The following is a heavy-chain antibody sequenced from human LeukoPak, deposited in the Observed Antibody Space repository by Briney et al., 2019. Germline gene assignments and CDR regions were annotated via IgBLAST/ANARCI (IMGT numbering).Heavy chain of an antibody. CDR2: IDPTDSYT. J-gene: IGHJ4*02. D-gene: IGHD5-24*01. V-gene: IGHV5-10-1*01. CDR1: GYKFTSYW. Sequence: AESLKISCKGSGYKFTSYWITWVRQMPGKGLEWMGRIDPTDSYTNYSTSFQGHVTISADKSISTAYLQWSSLKASDTAMYYCAKTGDGYNVFDYWGQGTPVTVSS. CDR3: AKTGDGYNVFDY.